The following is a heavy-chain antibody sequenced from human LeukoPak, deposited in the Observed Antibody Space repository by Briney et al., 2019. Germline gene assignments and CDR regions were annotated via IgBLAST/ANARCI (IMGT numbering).Heavy chain of an antibody. D-gene: IGHD2-15*01. V-gene: IGHV3-74*01. CDR2: IRSDGSDT. J-gene: IGHJ5*02. CDR1: GFTFSDTW. CDR3: ARGIYSTFDA. Sequence: GGPLRLSCAASGFTFSDTWMHWVRQAPGKGLVWVSRIRSDGSDTRYAESVKGRFTISRDNAKNTLYLQMNSLRAEDTAVYYCARGIYSTFDAWGQGILVTVSS.